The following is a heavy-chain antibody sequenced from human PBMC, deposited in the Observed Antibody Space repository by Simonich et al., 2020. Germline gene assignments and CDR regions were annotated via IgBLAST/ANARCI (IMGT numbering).Heavy chain of an antibody. CDR3: ARGISSGWYWYFDL. CDR1: GGSISSYY. CDR2: IYYSGST. Sequence: QVQLQESGPGLVKPSETLSLTCTVSGGSISSYYWSWIRQPPGKGLEWIGYIYYSGSTNYNPSPKMRVTISVDTSKNQFSLKLSSVTAADTAVYYCARGISSGWYWYFDLWGRGTLVTVSS. D-gene: IGHD6-19*01. J-gene: IGHJ2*01. V-gene: IGHV4-59*01.